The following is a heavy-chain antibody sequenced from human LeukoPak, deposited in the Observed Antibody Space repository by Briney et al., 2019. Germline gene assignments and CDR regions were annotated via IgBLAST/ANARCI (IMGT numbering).Heavy chain of an antibody. CDR1: GGSFSGYY. J-gene: IGHJ4*02. CDR3: ARPGYCSGGSCLDY. D-gene: IGHD2-15*01. V-gene: IGHV4-34*01. CDR2: INHSGST. Sequence: PSETLSLTCAVYGGSFSGYYWSWIRQPPGKGLEWIGEINHSGSTNYNPSLKSRVTISVDTSKNQFSLKLSSVTAADTAVYYCARPGYCSGGSCLDYWGQGTLVTVSS.